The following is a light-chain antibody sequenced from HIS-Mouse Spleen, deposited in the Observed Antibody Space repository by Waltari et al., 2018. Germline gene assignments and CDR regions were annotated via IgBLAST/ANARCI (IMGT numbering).Light chain of an antibody. Sequence: DIQMTQSLSTLSASVGDRVTITCRASQGISSWLAWYQQKPGKAPKHLIYKASSLESGVPSRFSGSGSGKEFTLTISSLQPDDFATYYCQQYNSYSWTFGQGTKVEIK. CDR1: QGISSW. V-gene: IGKV1-5*03. CDR3: QQYNSYSWT. J-gene: IGKJ1*01. CDR2: KAS.